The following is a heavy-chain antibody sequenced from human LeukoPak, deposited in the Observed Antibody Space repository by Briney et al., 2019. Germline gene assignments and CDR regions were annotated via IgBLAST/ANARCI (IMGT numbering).Heavy chain of an antibody. Sequence: GASLRLSCAASGFTFSSYAMSWVRQAPGKGLEWVSAISGSGGSTYYADSVKGRFTISRDNSKNTLYLQMNSLRAEDTAVYYCAKVRRLYYGILTGYYRIRFFDYWGQGTLVTVSS. J-gene: IGHJ4*02. D-gene: IGHD3-9*01. CDR3: AKVRRLYYGILTGYYRIRFFDY. V-gene: IGHV3-23*01. CDR1: GFTFSSYA. CDR2: ISGSGGST.